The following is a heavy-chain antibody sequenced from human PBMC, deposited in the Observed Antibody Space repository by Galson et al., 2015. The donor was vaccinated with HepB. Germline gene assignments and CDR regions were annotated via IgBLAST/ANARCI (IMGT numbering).Heavy chain of an antibody. CDR1: GSTFSTFP. Sequence: SVKVSCKASGSTFSTFPIHWVRQAPGQRLEGMGWINAGNGDTKYSQKFQGRVTITRDTSASIAYVELSSLTSEDTAIYYCARGGVGGVIGYWGQGTLVTVSS. CDR2: INAGNGDT. CDR3: ARGGVGGVIGY. J-gene: IGHJ4*02. D-gene: IGHD3-16*02. V-gene: IGHV1-3*01.